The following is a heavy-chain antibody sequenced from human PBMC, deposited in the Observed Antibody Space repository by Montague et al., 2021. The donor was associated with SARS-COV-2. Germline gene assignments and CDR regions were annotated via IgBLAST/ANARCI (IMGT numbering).Heavy chain of an antibody. CDR3: ARGAPTICTLLVVMTGAGWYFDL. D-gene: IGHD2-21*02. CDR2: INHSGST. CDR1: GGSFSDYY. V-gene: IGHV4-34*01. Sequence: SETLSLTCAVYGGSFSDYYWSWIRQPPGKGLEWIGEINHSGSTNYNPSLRSRVTISVDTSKNQFSLKLSAVTAADTAVYYCARGAPTICTLLVVMTGAGWYFDLWGRGTLVTVSS. J-gene: IGHJ2*01.